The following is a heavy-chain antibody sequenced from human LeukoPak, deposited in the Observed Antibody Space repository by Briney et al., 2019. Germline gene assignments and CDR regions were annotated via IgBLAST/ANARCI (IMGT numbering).Heavy chain of an antibody. CDR3: ARQGPMVRGARDKSDAFDI. D-gene: IGHD3-10*01. CDR2: INHSGST. CDR1: GGSFSGYY. Sequence: SETLSLTCAVYGGSFSGYYWSWIRQPPGKGLEWIGEINHSGSTNYNPSLKSRVTISVDTSKNQFSLKLSSVTAADTAVYYCARQGPMVRGARDKSDAFDIWGQGTMVTVSS. V-gene: IGHV4-34*01. J-gene: IGHJ3*02.